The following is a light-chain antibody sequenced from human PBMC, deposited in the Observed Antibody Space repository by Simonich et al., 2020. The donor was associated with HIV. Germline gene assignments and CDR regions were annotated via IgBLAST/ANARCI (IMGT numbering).Light chain of an antibody. V-gene: IGKV4-1*01. CDR1: KSFFFSSNNKNY. Sequence: DIVMTPSPDSLAVSLGVWDTINCKSSKSFFFSSNNKNYLAWYQQKPGQPPKLLIYWASTRESGVPDRFSGSGSGTDFTLTISSLQAEDVAVYYCQQYYSTPPTFGPGTKVDIK. CDR3: QQYYSTPPT. CDR2: WAS. J-gene: IGKJ3*01.